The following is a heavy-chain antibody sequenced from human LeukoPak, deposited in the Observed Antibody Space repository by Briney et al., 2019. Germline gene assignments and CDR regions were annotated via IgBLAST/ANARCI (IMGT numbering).Heavy chain of an antibody. V-gene: IGHV4-31*03. Sequence: PSETLSLTCTVSGGSISSGGYYRSWIRQHPGTGLEWIGYIYYSGSTYYNPSLKSRVTISVDTSKNQFSLKLSSVTAADTAVYYCAREEAEDYYDSGGALDIWGQGTMVTVSS. D-gene: IGHD3-22*01. CDR3: AREEAEDYYDSGGALDI. J-gene: IGHJ3*02. CDR2: IYYSGST. CDR1: GGSISSGGYY.